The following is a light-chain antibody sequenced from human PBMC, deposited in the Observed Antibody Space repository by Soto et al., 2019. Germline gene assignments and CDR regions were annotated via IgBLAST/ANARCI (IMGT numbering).Light chain of an antibody. J-gene: IGLJ1*01. CDR1: SSNIGNNY. CDR3: SSYTSSSTLYV. CDR2: ENN. V-gene: IGLV1-51*02. Sequence: QSVLSQPPSVSAAPGQKVTISCSGSSSNIGNNYVSWYQQLPGTAPKLLIYENNKRPSGIPDRFSGSKSGTSATLGITGLQTGDEADYYCSSYTSSSTLYVFGTGTKVTVL.